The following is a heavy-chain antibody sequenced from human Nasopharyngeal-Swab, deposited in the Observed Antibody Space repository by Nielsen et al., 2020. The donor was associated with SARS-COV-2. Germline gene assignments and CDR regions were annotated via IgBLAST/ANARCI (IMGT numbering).Heavy chain of an antibody. CDR1: GGSISPYY. D-gene: IGHD1-26*01. J-gene: IGHJ4*02. Sequence: GSLRLSCTVFGGSISPYYWSWIRRPPGKGLDWIGYISYSGSTNYNPSLKSRVTISVDTSKNQFSLKLNSVTAADTAVYYCARRETIVGSFDYWGQGTLVTVSS. CDR3: ARRETIVGSFDY. CDR2: ISYSGST. V-gene: IGHV4-59*08.